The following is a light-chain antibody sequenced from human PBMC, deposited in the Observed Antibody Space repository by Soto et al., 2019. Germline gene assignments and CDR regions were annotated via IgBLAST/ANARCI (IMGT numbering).Light chain of an antibody. V-gene: IGKV1-27*01. Sequence: DIQMTQSPSSLSASVGDRVTITCRASQGIRNYLAWYQQKPGQVPKLLIYAASTLQPGVPSRFSGGGSGTDFTLTISNLQHEDVATYYCQQYKSASFTFGPGTKVDIK. J-gene: IGKJ3*01. CDR2: AAS. CDR3: QQYKSASFT. CDR1: QGIRNY.